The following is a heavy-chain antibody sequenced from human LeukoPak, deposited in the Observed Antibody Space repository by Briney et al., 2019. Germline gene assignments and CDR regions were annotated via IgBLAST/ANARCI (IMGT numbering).Heavy chain of an antibody. Sequence: PSETLSLTCSVSGGSLSSHYWSWIRQPPGKGLELIGHIHDTGSTFYNPSLRGRVTISLDTSNNQFSLKLTSMTAADTAVYYCAVIVEMATILRFDPWGQGTLVTVSS. J-gene: IGHJ5*02. CDR3: AVIVEMATILRFDP. CDR2: IHDTGST. D-gene: IGHD5-24*01. CDR1: GGSLSSHY. V-gene: IGHV4-59*11.